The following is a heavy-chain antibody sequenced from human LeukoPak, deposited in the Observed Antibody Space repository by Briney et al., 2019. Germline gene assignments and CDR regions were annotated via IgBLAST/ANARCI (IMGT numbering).Heavy chain of an antibody. D-gene: IGHD6-13*01. Sequence: HPGGSLRLSCAASGFTFSNYWMSWVRQAPGKELEWVANIKQDGSEIYYVDSVKGRFTISRDNAKNSLYLQMNSLRAEDTAVYYCAREYSSSWYPWFDPWGQGTLVTVSS. CDR2: IKQDGSEI. J-gene: IGHJ5*02. CDR1: GFTFSNYW. CDR3: AREYSSSWYPWFDP. V-gene: IGHV3-7*03.